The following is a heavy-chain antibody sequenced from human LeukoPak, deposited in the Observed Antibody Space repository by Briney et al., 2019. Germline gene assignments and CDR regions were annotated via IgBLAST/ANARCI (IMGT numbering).Heavy chain of an antibody. D-gene: IGHD6-19*01. J-gene: IGHJ3*02. CDR2: INPNSGGT. CDR1: GYTFTGYY. CDR3: ARGPRLDSSGWYYGAFDI. Sequence: ASVKVSCKASGYTFTGYYMHWVRQAPGQGLEWMGRINPNSGGTNYAQRFQGRVTMTRDTSISTAYMELSRLRSDDTAVYYCARGPRLDSSGWYYGAFDIWGQGTMVTVSS. V-gene: IGHV1-2*06.